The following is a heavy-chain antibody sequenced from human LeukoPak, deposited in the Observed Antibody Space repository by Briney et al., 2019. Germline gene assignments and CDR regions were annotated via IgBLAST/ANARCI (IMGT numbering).Heavy chain of an antibody. CDR2: INPNSGGT. J-gene: IGHJ3*02. CDR1: GYTFTGYY. D-gene: IGHD5-24*01. V-gene: IGHV1-2*06. Sequence: ASVKDSCKASGYTFTGYYMNWVRQAPGQGLEWMGRINPNSGGTNYAQKFQGRVTMTRDTSISTAYMELSRLRSDDTAVYYCARVGDGLNDAFDIWGQGTMVTVSS. CDR3: ARVGDGLNDAFDI.